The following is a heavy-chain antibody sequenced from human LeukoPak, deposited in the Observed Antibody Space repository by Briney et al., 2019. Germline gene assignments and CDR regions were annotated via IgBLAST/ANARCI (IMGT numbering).Heavy chain of an antibody. V-gene: IGHV1-46*01. D-gene: IGHD2/OR15-2a*01. CDR2: INPSGGST. CDR3: ARDNNTSSLADP. J-gene: IGHJ5*02. Sequence: ASVKVSCKASGYTFTSYHMHWVRQAPGQGLEWMGIINPSGGSTSNAQKFQGRVTMTRDTSTSTVYMELSSLTSEDTAVYYCARDNNTSSLADPWGQGTLVTVSS. CDR1: GYTFTSYH.